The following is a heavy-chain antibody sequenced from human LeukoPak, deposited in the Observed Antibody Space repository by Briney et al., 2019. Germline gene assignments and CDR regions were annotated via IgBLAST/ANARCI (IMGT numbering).Heavy chain of an antibody. CDR3: ARGGPIIVVVPAAPTNNWFDP. CDR1: GYTFTSYG. CDR2: ISAYNGNT. Sequence: ASVKVSCKASGYTFTSYGISWVRQAPGQGLEWMGWISAYNGNTNYAQKLRGRVTMTTDTSTSTAYMELRSLRSDDTAVYYCARGGPIIVVVPAAPTNNWFDPWGQGTLVTVSS. D-gene: IGHD2-2*01. J-gene: IGHJ5*02. V-gene: IGHV1-18*04.